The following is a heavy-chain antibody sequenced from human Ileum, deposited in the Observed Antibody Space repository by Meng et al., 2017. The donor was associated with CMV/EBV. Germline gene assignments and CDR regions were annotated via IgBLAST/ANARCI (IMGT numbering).Heavy chain of an antibody. CDR1: GFTFSNYQ. Sequence: GESLKISCAASGFTFSNYQMNWVRQAPGKGLEWVSHISSDGTTVYYADSVKGRFTISRDNSKNTLYLQMNSLRAEDTAVYYCAKRRTGNFDYWGQGTLVTVSS. CDR3: AKRRTGNFDY. CDR2: ISSDGTTV. V-gene: IGHV3-48*03. J-gene: IGHJ4*02. D-gene: IGHD1-1*01.